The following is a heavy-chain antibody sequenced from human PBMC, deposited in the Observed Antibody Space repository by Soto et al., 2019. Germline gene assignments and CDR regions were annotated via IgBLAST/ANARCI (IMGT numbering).Heavy chain of an antibody. CDR3: ARGLGYCTNGVCQNYYYYGMDV. CDR2: IIPIFGTA. D-gene: IGHD2-8*01. CDR1: GGTFSSYA. J-gene: IGHJ6*02. V-gene: IGHV1-69*01. Sequence: QVQLVQSGAEVKKPGSSVKVSCKASGGTFSSYAISWVRQAPGQGLEWMGGIIPIFGTANYAQKFQGRVTITADESKSTAYMELSSLRSEDTAVYYCARGLGYCTNGVCQNYYYYGMDVWGQGTTVTVSS.